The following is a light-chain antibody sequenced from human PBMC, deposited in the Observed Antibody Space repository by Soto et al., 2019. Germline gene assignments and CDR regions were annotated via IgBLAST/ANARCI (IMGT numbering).Light chain of an antibody. CDR1: SSDVGTYDY. J-gene: IGLJ1*01. V-gene: IGLV2-14*01. Sequence: QSVLTQPASVSGSPGQSIAISCTGTSSDVGTYDYVSWYQQYPDKAPKLIIYEVTQRPSGVSNRFSGSKSGNTASLTISGLQAEDEADYYCSSHTIVNTRVFGTGAKVTV. CDR3: SSHTIVNTRV. CDR2: EVT.